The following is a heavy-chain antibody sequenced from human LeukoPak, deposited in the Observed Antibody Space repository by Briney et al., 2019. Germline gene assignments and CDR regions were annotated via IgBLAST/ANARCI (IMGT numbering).Heavy chain of an antibody. D-gene: IGHD5-12*01. CDR1: GFTFSDYY. Sequence: GGSLRLSCAASGFTFSDYYMSWIRQAPGKGLEWVSYISSSGSTIYYADSVKGRFTISRDNAKNSLYLQMNSLRAEDTAVYYCARDRGYSGYDFPCMDVWGKGTTVTVSS. CDR3: ARDRGYSGYDFPCMDV. CDR2: ISSSGSTI. V-gene: IGHV3-11*04. J-gene: IGHJ6*03.